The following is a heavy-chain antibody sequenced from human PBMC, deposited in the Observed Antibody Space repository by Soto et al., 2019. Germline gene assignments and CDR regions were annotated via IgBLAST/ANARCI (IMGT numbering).Heavy chain of an antibody. J-gene: IGHJ4*02. D-gene: IGHD1-26*01. V-gene: IGHV3-72*01. CDR1: GFIFSDNY. CDR3: VRNLASGGTYYIDY. CDR2: VRDKANGYTT. Sequence: EVQLVESGGGLVEPGGSLRLSCAASGFIFSDNYMDWVRQAPGKGPEWIGRVRDKANGYTTEYAASGRGRFTVSRDDSKNSLDLQMNSLQIEDTAMYYCVRNLASGGTYYIDYWGQGTLVTVSS.